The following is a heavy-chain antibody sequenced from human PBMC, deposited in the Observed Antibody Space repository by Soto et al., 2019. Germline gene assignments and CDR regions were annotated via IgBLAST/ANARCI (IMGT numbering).Heavy chain of an antibody. D-gene: IGHD6-13*01. CDR1: GYSFTSYW. Sequence: GESLKISCKGSGYSFTSYWIGWVRQMPGKGLEWMGIIYPGDSDTRYSPSFQGQVTISADKSISTAYLQWSSLKASDTAMYYCARRVEAAAGMSNYFDYWGQGTLVTVSS. J-gene: IGHJ4*02. CDR3: ARRVEAAAGMSNYFDY. CDR2: IYPGDSDT. V-gene: IGHV5-51*01.